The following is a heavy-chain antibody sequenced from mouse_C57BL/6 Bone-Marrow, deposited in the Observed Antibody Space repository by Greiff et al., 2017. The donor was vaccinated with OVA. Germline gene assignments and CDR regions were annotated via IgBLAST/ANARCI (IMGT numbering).Heavy chain of an antibody. CDR3: ARESNPWFAY. J-gene: IGHJ3*01. CDR1: GFTFSSYA. Sequence: EVQLVESGGGLVKPGGSLKLSCAASGFTFSSYAMSWVRQTPEKRLEWVATISDGGSYTYYPDNVKGRFTISRDNAKNNLYLQMSHLKSEDTAMYYCARESNPWFAYWGQGTLVTVSA. CDR2: ISDGGSYT. V-gene: IGHV5-4*01. D-gene: IGHD2-5*01.